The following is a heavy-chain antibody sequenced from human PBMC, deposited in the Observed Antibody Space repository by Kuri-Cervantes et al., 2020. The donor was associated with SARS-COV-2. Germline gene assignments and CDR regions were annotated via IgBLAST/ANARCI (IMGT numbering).Heavy chain of an antibody. J-gene: IGHJ6*02. CDR1: GYTFTGYY. V-gene: IGHV1-2*04. Sequence: ASVKVSCKASGYTFTGYYMHWVRQAPGQGLEWMGWINPNSGGTNYAQKFQGWVTMTRDTSISTVYMELSRLRSDDTAVYYCARESDYSHYYDTEVWGQGTTVTVSS. CDR2: INPNSGGT. CDR3: ARESDYSHYYDTEV.